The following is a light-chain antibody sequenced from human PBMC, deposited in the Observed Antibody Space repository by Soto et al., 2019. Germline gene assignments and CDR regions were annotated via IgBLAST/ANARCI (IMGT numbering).Light chain of an antibody. CDR2: EVS. CDR1: SSDVGGYNY. CDR3: SSYTSSSTLYV. V-gene: IGLV2-14*01. Sequence: QSVLTQPASVSGSPGQSITISCTGTSSDVGGYNYVSWYQQHPGKAPKLMIYEVSNRPSGVSNRFSGSKSGNTASLTISGLQAEDKADYYCSSYTSSSTLYVFGPGTKLTVL. J-gene: IGLJ1*01.